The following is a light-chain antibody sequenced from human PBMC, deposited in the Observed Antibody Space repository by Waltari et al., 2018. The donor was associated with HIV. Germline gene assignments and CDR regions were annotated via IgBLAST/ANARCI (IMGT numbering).Light chain of an antibody. Sequence: IVMTQSPATLSVSPGERVTLSSRASQSISSNLAWYQQKPGQAPRPLIYRASSRATGIPARFSGSGSGTEFTLTISSLQSEDFALYYCQQYNKFPLTFGGGTKVEIK. V-gene: IGKV3-15*01. J-gene: IGKJ4*01. CDR1: QSISSN. CDR3: QQYNKFPLT. CDR2: RAS.